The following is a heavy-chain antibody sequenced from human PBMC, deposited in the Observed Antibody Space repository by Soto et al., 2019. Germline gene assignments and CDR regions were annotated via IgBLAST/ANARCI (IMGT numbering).Heavy chain of an antibody. J-gene: IGHJ5*02. D-gene: IGHD5-12*01. V-gene: IGHV4-59*01. CDR1: GGSISSYY. CDR2: IYYSGIT. Sequence: PSETLSLTCTVSGGSISSYYWSWIRQPPGKGLEWIGYIYYSGITDYNPSLKSRVTISVDTSKSQFSLKLSSVTAADTAVYYCARAGVATIYPGNNWFDPWGQGTLVTVSS. CDR3: ARAGVATIYPGNNWFDP.